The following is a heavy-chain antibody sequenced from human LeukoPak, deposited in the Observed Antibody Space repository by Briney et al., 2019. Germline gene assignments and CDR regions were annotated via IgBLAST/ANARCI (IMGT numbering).Heavy chain of an antibody. Sequence: ASVKVSCKASGYTFSNYGISWVRQAPGQGLEWMGWISAYNGNTNYAQKLQGRVTMTTDTSTSTAYMELRSLRSDDTAVYYCARGPGIRRLFYFDYWGQGTLVTVSS. CDR3: ARGPGIRRLFYFDY. J-gene: IGHJ4*02. CDR1: GYTFSNYG. CDR2: ISAYNGNT. D-gene: IGHD6-13*01. V-gene: IGHV1-18*01.